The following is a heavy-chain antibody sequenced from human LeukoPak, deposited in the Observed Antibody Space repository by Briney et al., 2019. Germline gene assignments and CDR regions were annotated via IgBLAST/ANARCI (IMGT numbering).Heavy chain of an antibody. D-gene: IGHD6-25*01. Sequence: ASVKVSCKVSGYTLTELSMHWVRQAPGKGLEWMGGFDPEDGETIYAQKFQGRVTMTGDTSTDTAYMELSSLRSEDTAVYYCATAARLGSPNWFDPWGQGTLVTVSS. J-gene: IGHJ5*02. CDR3: ATAARLGSPNWFDP. CDR1: GYTLTELS. V-gene: IGHV1-24*01. CDR2: FDPEDGET.